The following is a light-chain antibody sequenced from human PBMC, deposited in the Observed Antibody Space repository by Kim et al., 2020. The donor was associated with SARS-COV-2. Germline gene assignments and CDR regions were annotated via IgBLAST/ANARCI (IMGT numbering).Light chain of an antibody. CDR1: QSVRGSY. V-gene: IGKV3-20*01. J-gene: IGKJ1*01. Sequence: EIVLTQSPGTLSLSPGERATLSCRASQSVRGSYLGWYQQKPGQAPRLLIYDASSRVTGIPDRFSGSGSGTDFTLTISRLEPEDFAGYYCQQYGTARWTFGQGTKVDIK. CDR2: DAS. CDR3: QQYGTARWT.